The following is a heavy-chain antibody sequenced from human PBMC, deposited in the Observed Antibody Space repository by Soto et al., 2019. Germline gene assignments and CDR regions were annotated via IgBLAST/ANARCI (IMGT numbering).Heavy chain of an antibody. J-gene: IGHJ5*02. D-gene: IGHD2-15*01. Sequence: SETLSLTCTVSGGSVSSGSYYWSWIRQPPGQGLEWIGYIYYSGHTNYNPSLKSRVTISVATYKNQFSLKLSPVTAADTAVYFGAGADCSPNWFGPWGHGTLVTVSS. CDR1: GGSVSSGSYY. V-gene: IGHV4-61*01. CDR2: IYYSGHT. CDR3: AGADCSPNWFGP.